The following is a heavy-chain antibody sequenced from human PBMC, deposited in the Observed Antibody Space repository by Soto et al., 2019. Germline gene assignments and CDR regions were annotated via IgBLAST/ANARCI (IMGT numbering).Heavy chain of an antibody. CDR2: INPNSGGT. V-gene: IGHV1-2*02. Sequence: ASVKVSCKASGYTFTGYYMHWVRQAPGQGLEWMGWINPNSGGTNYAQKFQGTVTITADKSTSTAYMELSSLRSEDTAVYYCARGRSYYYDSSGYYLRDAFDIWGQGTMVTVSS. D-gene: IGHD3-22*01. J-gene: IGHJ3*02. CDR3: ARGRSYYYDSSGYYLRDAFDI. CDR1: GYTFTGYY.